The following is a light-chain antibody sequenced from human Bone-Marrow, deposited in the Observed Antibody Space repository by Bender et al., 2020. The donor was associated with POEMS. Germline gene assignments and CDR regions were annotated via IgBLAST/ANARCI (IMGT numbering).Light chain of an antibody. CDR3: TSYTSSSTYV. Sequence: QSALTQPASVSGSPGQSITISCIGTSSDVGAYNYVSWYQQHPGKAPKLMIYDVSNRPSGVSNRFSGSKSGNTASLTISGIQAEDEADYYCTSYTSSSTYVFGTGTKVTAL. V-gene: IGLV2-14*01. CDR1: SSDVGAYNY. CDR2: DVS. J-gene: IGLJ1*01.